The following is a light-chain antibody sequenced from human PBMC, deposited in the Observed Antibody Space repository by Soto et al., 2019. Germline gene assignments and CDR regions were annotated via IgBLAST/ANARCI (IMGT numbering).Light chain of an antibody. CDR2: AAS. J-gene: IGKJ1*01. CDR1: QGIRDD. CDR3: LQDYTYPWT. Sequence: AIQMTQSPSSLSASIGDRVTITCRASQGIRDDLGWYRQRPGKAPELLIFAASSLQVGVPSRFSGSGSGTDFTLTLSSLQPEDFATYFCLQDYTYPWTFGQGTKVEVE. V-gene: IGKV1-6*01.